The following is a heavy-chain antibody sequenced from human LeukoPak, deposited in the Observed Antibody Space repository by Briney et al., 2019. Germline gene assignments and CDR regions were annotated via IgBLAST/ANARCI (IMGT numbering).Heavy chain of an antibody. V-gene: IGHV3-7*01. J-gene: IGHJ4*02. Sequence: GGSLRLSCVASRFTFSNYWMSWVRQAPGKGLEWVANINQDGSKKPYADSLKGRFTISRDNAKESLYLQLNSLRADDTAVYYCAKWGPHCVGDYCPALDSWGQGTLVTVSS. CDR2: INQDGSKK. CDR3: AKWGPHCVGDYCPALDS. D-gene: IGHD2-21*02. CDR1: RFTFSNYW.